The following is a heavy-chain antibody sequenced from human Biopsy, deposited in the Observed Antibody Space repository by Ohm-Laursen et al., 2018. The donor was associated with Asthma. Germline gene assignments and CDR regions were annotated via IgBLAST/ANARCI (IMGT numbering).Heavy chain of an antibody. CDR2: INPNGGAT. J-gene: IGHJ5*02. CDR3: ARVQKSPGDRWFDP. CDR1: GGMFGNYA. D-gene: IGHD7-27*01. V-gene: IGHV1-2*02. Sequence: ASVKVSCKASGGMFGNYAISWVRQAPGLGLEWMGGINPNGGATIYAQKFQGRVTMTRDTSISTAYMELSRLTSDDTAVYYCARVQKSPGDRWFDPWGQGTLVTVSS.